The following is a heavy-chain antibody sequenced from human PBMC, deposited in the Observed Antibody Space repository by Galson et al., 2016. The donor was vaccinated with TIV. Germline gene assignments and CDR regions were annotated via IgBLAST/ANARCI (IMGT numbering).Heavy chain of an antibody. V-gene: IGHV3-48*03. Sequence: SLRLSCAASGFTFSNYEMNWVRQAPGKGLEWISYITRVNTIYYADSVKGRFTISRDDAKNSLYLQMNSLRAEDTAIYYCARDGHFSSSWDYFDYWGRGTLVTVSS. D-gene: IGHD6-13*01. CDR1: GFTFSNYE. CDR2: ITRVNTI. CDR3: ARDGHFSSSWDYFDY. J-gene: IGHJ4*02.